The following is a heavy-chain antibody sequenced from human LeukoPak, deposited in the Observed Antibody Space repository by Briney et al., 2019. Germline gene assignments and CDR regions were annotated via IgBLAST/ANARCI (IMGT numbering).Heavy chain of an antibody. J-gene: IGHJ4*02. V-gene: IGHV3-30*02. CDR1: GFTFSSSG. Sequence: GRSLRLSCAASGFTFSSSGMHWVRQAPGKGLEWVTFIRYDGSTKSYADSVKGRFTISRDNSKNTLYLQMDSLRAEDTAVYYCVKDRGGTYYFDFWGQGTPVTVSS. CDR3: VKDRGGTYYFDF. CDR2: IRYDGSTK. D-gene: IGHD1-26*01.